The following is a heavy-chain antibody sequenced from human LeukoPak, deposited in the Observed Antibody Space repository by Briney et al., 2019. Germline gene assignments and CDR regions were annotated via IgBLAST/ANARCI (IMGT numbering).Heavy chain of an antibody. CDR1: GFTFSNAW. D-gene: IGHD3-22*01. CDR3: ATDFYDST. CDR2: IRSNSDGGTI. V-gene: IGHV3-15*07. Sequence: GASLRLSCATSGFTFSNAWMNWVRQAPGKGLEWVGRIRSNSDGGTIDYAAPVKGRFTLSRDDSKTTLYLQMNSLQTEDTAVYHCATDFYDSTWGQGTLVTVSS. J-gene: IGHJ5*02.